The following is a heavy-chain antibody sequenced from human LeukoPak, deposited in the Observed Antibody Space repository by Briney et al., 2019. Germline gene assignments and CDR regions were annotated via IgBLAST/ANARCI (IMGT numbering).Heavy chain of an antibody. CDR1: GFTFSSYG. V-gene: IGHV3-30*02. Sequence: GGSLRLSCAASGFTFSSYGMHWVRQAPGKGLEWVAFIRHDGSNKYYADFVKGRFTISRDNSKNTLYLQMNSLRAEDTAVYYCARVTYGSGTYGAFDYWGQGTLVTVSS. J-gene: IGHJ4*02. D-gene: IGHD3-10*01. CDR2: IRHDGSNK. CDR3: ARVTYGSGTYGAFDY.